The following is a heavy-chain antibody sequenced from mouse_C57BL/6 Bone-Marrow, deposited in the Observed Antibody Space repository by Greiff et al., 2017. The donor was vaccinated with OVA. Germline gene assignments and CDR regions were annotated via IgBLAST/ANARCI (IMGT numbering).Heavy chain of an antibody. D-gene: IGHD3-2*02. CDR2: INPGSGGT. J-gene: IGHJ2*01. Sequence: QVQLQQSGAELVRPGTSVKVSCKASGYAFTNYLIEWVKQRPGQGLEWIGVINPGSGGTNYNEKFKGKATLTAEKSSSTAYMQLSSLTSEDSAVYFGARQLRPTGDYWGQGTTLTVSS. V-gene: IGHV1-54*01. CDR1: GYAFTNYL. CDR3: ARQLRPTGDY.